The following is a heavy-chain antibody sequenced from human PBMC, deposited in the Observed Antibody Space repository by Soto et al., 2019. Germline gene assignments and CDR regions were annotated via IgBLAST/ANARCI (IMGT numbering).Heavy chain of an antibody. CDR2: LSASGGST. V-gene: IGHV3-23*01. J-gene: IGHJ4*02. CDR3: AKDQGVSGAYSYGYDY. Sequence: PGGSLILSWAASGFTFSSYAMSWVRQAPGKGLEWVLALSASGGSTYYADSVKGRFTISRDNSKDTLYLQMNSLRAEDTAIYYCAKDQGVSGAYSYGYDYWGQGILVTVSS. CDR1: GFTFSSYA. D-gene: IGHD5-18*01.